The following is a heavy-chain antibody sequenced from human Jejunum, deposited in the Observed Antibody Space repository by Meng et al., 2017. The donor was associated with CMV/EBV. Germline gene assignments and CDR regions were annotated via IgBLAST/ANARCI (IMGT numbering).Heavy chain of an antibody. CDR2: LIAVFDKT. V-gene: IGHV1-69*13. J-gene: IGHJ4*02. CDR1: GGSVSTHS. Sequence: QLGQSGGEGKKPGSSVKAAGNTAGGSVSTHSFSCVPQAPGQVLEWMGGLIAVFDKTKAAPRFQDRVTFTADESTSTAYMELSSLTFDDTAVYFCARGRRNEPLFDYWGQGTLVTVSS. CDR3: ARGRRNEPLFDY. D-gene: IGHD1-14*01.